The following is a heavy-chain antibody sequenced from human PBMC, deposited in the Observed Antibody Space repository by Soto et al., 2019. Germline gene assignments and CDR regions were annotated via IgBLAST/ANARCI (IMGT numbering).Heavy chain of an antibody. D-gene: IGHD6-13*01. CDR3: AGGAHASTWFDFDY. Sequence: QVQLVQSGAEVKKPGSSVNVSCKASGGTFSSYAISWVRQAPGQGLEWRGDIIPIFSTTRHAQKFQGRVTITAAESTTTAYMELNSLTSDDTAVYYWAGGAHASTWFDFDYWGQGTLVTVSS. CDR1: GGTFSSYA. J-gene: IGHJ4*02. V-gene: IGHV1-69*01. CDR2: IIPIFSTT.